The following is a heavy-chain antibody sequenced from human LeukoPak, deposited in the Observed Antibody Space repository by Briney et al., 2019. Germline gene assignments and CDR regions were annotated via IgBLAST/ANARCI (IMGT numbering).Heavy chain of an antibody. Sequence: GGSVRLSCAASRFTFSSYSISWVRQAPGQGLEWMGGIIPIFGTANYAQKFQGRVTITADESTSTAYMELSSLRSEDTAVYYCARVMSKAAAGPYYWGQGTLVTVSS. V-gene: IGHV1-69*01. J-gene: IGHJ4*02. D-gene: IGHD6-13*01. CDR2: IIPIFGTA. CDR1: RFTFSSYS. CDR3: ARVMSKAAAGPYY.